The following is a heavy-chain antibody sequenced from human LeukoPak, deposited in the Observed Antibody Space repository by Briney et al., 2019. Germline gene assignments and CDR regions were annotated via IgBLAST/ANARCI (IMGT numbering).Heavy chain of an antibody. D-gene: IGHD3-10*01. J-gene: IGHJ5*02. CDR2: IYTSGST. CDR1: GGSISSGSYY. CDR3: AREVHGSGSYHWFDP. Sequence: SQTLSLTCTVSGGSISSGSYYWSWIRQPAGKGLEWIGRIYTSGSTNYNPSLKSRVTISVDRSKNQFSLKLSSVTAADTAVYYCAREVHGSGSYHWFDPWGQGTLVTVSS. V-gene: IGHV4-61*02.